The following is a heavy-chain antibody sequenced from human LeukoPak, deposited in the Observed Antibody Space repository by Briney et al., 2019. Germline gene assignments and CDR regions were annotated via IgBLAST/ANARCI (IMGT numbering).Heavy chain of an antibody. CDR2: IYHSGSP. D-gene: IGHD2-2*01. CDR1: GYSITSGYY. Sequence: PSETLSLTCAVSGYSITSGYYWDWIRQPPGKGLEWIGSIYHSGSPYYHPSLKTRVTISVDTSKNQFSLKLSSVTAADTAVYYCARLYLRDHCSSTSCYGLYFDYWGQGTLVTVSS. J-gene: IGHJ4*02. CDR3: ARLYLRDHCSSTSCYGLYFDY. V-gene: IGHV4-38-2*01.